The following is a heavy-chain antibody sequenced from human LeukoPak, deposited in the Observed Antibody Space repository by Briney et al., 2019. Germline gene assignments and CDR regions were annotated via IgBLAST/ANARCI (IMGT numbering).Heavy chain of an antibody. J-gene: IGHJ4*02. CDR2: ISASGGTT. Sequence: PGGSLRLSCAASGFTFSSYAMSWVRQAPGKGLEWVSGISASGGTTYYADSVKGRFTISRDNSKNTMYLQVNSLRAEDTAVFYCAKAILMLYVTFDYWGQGTLVTVSS. CDR1: GFTFSSYA. V-gene: IGHV3-23*01. CDR3: AKAILMLYVTFDY. D-gene: IGHD2-8*01.